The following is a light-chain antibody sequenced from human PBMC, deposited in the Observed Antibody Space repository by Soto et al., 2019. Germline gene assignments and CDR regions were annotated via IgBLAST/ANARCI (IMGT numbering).Light chain of an antibody. CDR3: QQGSTTPIT. J-gene: IGKJ5*01. CDR2: SAF. V-gene: IGKV1-39*01. Sequence: DIKMTQSPSTVSASVGDRVTITCRASQNIGSFLNWYQQKPGEAPRLLVYSAFRIQSGVPSRFNASGSGTDFTLSISSLQPEDFSTYYCQQGSTTPITFGLGTRLEI. CDR1: QNIGSF.